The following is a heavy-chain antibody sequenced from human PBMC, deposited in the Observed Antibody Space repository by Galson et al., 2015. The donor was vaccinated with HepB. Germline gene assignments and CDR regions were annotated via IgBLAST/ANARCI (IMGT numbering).Heavy chain of an antibody. V-gene: IGHV3-30*04. CDR3: ACGGRRTYYYDSSGPASYHY. CDR2: ISYDGSNK. J-gene: IGHJ4*02. D-gene: IGHD3-22*01. CDR1: GFTFSSYA. Sequence: SLRLSCAASGFTFSSYAMHWVRQAPGKGLEWVAVISYDGSNKYYADSVKGRFTISRDNSKNTLYLQMNSLRAEDTAVYYCACGGRRTYYYDSSGPASYHYWGQGTLVTVSS.